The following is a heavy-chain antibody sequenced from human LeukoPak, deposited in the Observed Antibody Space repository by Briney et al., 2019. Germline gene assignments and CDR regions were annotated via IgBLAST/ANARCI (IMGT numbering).Heavy chain of an antibody. J-gene: IGHJ4*02. D-gene: IGHD3-16*02. CDR1: GGSISSGDYY. Sequence: PSQTLSLTCTVSGGSISSGDYYWSWIRQPPGKGLEWIGYISYSGSTNYNPSLKSRVTISVGTSKNQFSLKVSSVTAADTAVYYCARCVWGSYPTFEDYWGQGTLVTVSS. V-gene: IGHV4-61*08. CDR3: ARCVWGSYPTFEDY. CDR2: ISYSGST.